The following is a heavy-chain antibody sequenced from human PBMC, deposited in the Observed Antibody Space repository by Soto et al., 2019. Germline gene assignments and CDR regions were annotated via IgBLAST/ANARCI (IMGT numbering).Heavy chain of an antibody. J-gene: IGHJ4*02. CDR1: GFTFRNYA. D-gene: IGHD3-22*01. Sequence: GGSLRLSCAASGFTFRNYAMNWVRQAPGKGLEWVSGISVSGGSTYYADSVKGRFTVSRDNSKNTVFLQMNSLRAEDTAVYFCAKGMYYYDSSGYRLFDYWGQGTLATVSS. CDR2: ISVSGGST. V-gene: IGHV3-23*01. CDR3: AKGMYYYDSSGYRLFDY.